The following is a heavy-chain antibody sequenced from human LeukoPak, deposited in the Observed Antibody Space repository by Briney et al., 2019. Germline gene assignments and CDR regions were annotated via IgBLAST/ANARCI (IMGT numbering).Heavy chain of an antibody. CDR2: IIPIFGTA. J-gene: IGHJ5*02. V-gene: IGHV1-69*13. Sequence: SVKVSCKASGGTFSSYAISWVRQAPGQGLEWMGGIIPIFGTANYAQKFQGRVTITADESTSTAYMELSSLRSEDTAVYYCARDGDSSGYPNWFDPWGQGTLVTVSS. CDR3: ARDGDSSGYPNWFDP. CDR1: GGTFSSYA. D-gene: IGHD3-22*01.